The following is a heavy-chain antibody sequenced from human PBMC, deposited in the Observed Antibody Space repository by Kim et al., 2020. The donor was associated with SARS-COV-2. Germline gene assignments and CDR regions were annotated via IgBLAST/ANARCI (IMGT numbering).Heavy chain of an antibody. J-gene: IGHJ4*02. V-gene: IGHV3-23*01. Sequence: SVKGRFTSSRDKSKNTVYLQVHGLRAEDTAVYYCAKCFYDSSGANFFDYWGQGTLVTVSS. CDR3: AKCFYDSSGANFFDY. D-gene: IGHD3-22*01.